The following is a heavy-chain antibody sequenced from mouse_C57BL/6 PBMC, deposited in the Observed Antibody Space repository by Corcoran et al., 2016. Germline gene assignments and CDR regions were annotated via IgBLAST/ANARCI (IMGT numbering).Heavy chain of an antibody. J-gene: IGHJ1*03. Sequence: EFQLQQSGPELVKPGGSVKISCKASGYSFTDYNMNWVKQSNGKSLEWIGVLKPNYGITSYNQKFKDKATLTVDQSSSTAYMQLNSLTSEDSAVYYCARSHGSGYFDVWGTGTTVTVSS. V-gene: IGHV1-39*01. CDR1: GYSFTDYN. D-gene: IGHD1-1*01. CDR2: LKPNYGIT. CDR3: ARSHGSGYFDV.